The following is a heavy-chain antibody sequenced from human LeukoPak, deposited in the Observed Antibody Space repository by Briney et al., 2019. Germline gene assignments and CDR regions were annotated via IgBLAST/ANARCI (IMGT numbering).Heavy chain of an antibody. D-gene: IGHD4-17*01. CDR1: GFTFSSYA. V-gene: IGHV3-33*08. CDR3: ARDPSLASVTTFYYYGMDV. Sequence: PGGSLRLSCAASGFTFSSYAMHWVRQAPGKGLEWVAVIWYDGSNKYYADSVKGRFTTSRDNSKNTLYLQMNSLRAEDTAVYYCARDPSLASVTTFYYYGMDVWGQGTTVTVSS. J-gene: IGHJ6*02. CDR2: IWYDGSNK.